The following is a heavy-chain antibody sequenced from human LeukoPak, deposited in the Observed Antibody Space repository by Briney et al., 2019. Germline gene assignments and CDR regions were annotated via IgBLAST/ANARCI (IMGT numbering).Heavy chain of an antibody. CDR1: GYTFTSYD. Sequence: ASVKVSCKASGYTFTSYDINWVRQATGQGLEWMGWMNPNSGNTGYAQKLQDRVTITRNTSISTAYMDLSSLRSEDTAVYYCARGYIAVAGLDAFDIWGQGTMVTASS. D-gene: IGHD6-19*01. CDR2: MNPNSGNT. CDR3: ARGYIAVAGLDAFDI. J-gene: IGHJ3*02. V-gene: IGHV1-8*03.